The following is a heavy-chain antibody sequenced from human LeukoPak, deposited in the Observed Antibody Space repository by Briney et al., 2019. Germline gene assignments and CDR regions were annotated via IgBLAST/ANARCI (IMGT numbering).Heavy chain of an antibody. Sequence: GGSLRLSCAASGFTFSNAWMSWVQQAPGEGLEWVAAISGSGGTTYYADSEKGRFTISRGNSNNTLFVQMNSLRAEDTAVYHCAKRSADKYYYYLDVWGKGTTVTVSS. J-gene: IGHJ6*03. CDR1: GFTFSNAW. CDR2: ISGSGGTT. CDR3: AKRSADKYYYYLDV. V-gene: IGHV3-23*01.